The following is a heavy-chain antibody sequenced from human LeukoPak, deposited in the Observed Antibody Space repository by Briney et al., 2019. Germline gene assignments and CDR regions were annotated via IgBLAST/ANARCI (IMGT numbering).Heavy chain of an antibody. Sequence: EASVKVSCKASGGTFSSYAISWVRQAPGQGLEWMGIINPSGGSTSYAQKFQGRVTMTRDTSTSTVYMELSSLRSEDTAVYYCAREVSAARLVPPEFDPWGQGTLVTVSS. CDR1: GGTFSSYA. J-gene: IGHJ5*02. CDR2: INPSGGST. V-gene: IGHV1-46*01. D-gene: IGHD6-6*01. CDR3: AREVSAARLVPPEFDP.